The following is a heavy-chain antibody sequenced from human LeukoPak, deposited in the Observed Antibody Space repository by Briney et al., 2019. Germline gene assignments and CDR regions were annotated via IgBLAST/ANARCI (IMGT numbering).Heavy chain of an antibody. CDR1: GFTFSTYN. J-gene: IGHJ5*02. CDR2: ISSSGDTI. CDR3: ARDRSGDDDFWSGHYTNYFDP. V-gene: IGHV3-48*01. D-gene: IGHD3-3*01. Sequence: GGSLRLSCVASGFTFSTYNMNWVRQAPGKGLEWVSYISSSGDTIYYADSVKGRFTISRDNAKNSLYLQMNSLRAEDTAVYYCARDRSGDDDFWSGHYTNYFDPWGQGTLVTVSS.